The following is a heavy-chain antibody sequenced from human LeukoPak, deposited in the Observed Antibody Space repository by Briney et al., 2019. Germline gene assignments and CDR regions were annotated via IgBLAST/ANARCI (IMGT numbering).Heavy chain of an antibody. CDR3: ARDIHSPYYYYMDV. CDR2: ISDSGGST. CDR1: GFTFSSYA. J-gene: IGHJ6*03. V-gene: IGHV3-23*01. D-gene: IGHD2-15*01. Sequence: PGGSLRLSCAASGFTFSSYAMSWVRQAPGKGLEWVSAISDSGGSTYYADSVKGRFTISRDNSKNTLYLQMNSLRAEDTAVYYCARDIHSPYYYYMDVWGKGTTVTVSS.